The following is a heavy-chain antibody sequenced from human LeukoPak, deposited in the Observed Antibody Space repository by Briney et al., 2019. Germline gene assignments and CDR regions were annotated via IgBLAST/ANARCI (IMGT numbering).Heavy chain of an antibody. D-gene: IGHD6-19*01. CDR3: AKDWHSSGWYYFDY. CDR2: ISYDGSNK. V-gene: IGHV3-30*18. J-gene: IGHJ4*02. CDR1: GFTFSSYG. Sequence: PGRSLRLSCAASGFTFSSYGMHWVRQAPGKGLEWVAVISYDGSNKYYADSVKGRFTISRDNSKNTLYLQMNSLRAEDRAVYYCAKDWHSSGWYYFDYWGQGTLVTVSS.